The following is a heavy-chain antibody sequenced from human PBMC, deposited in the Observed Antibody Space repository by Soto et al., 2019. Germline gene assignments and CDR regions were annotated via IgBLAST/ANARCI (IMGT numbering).Heavy chain of an antibody. V-gene: IGHV1-69*06. CDR2: FIPIFGTA. CDR1: GGTFSSYA. J-gene: IGHJ6*02. D-gene: IGHD3-3*01. CDR3: ASPTREWLPPARDYYYGMDV. Sequence: QVQLVQSGAEVKKPGSSVKVSCKASGGTFSSYAISWVRQAPGQGLEWMGGFIPIFGTANYAQKFQCRVPITADKATSTAFIELSNLRSEDTAVYYCASPTREWLPPARDYYYGMDVWGQGTTVTVSS.